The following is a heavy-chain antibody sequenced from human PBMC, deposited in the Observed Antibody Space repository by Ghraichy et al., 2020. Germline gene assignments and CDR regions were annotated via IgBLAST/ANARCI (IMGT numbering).Heavy chain of an antibody. Sequence: GGSLRLSCAASGFTFSRNWMTWVRQTPGKGLEWVANIKEDGSEKYYLTSVRDRFTISRDNGDNSLYLLMQSLTVEDTATYFCARGNDYIAYNEYAYYMDVWGKGTTVTVSS. CDR2: IKEDGSEK. D-gene: IGHD4-11*01. CDR1: GFTFSRNW. V-gene: IGHV3-7*03. CDR3: ARGNDYIAYNEYAYYMDV. J-gene: IGHJ6*03.